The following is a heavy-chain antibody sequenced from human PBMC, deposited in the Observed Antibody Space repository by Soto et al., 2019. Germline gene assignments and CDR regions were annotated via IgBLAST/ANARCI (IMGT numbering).Heavy chain of an antibody. CDR2: IYWDDDK. V-gene: IGHV2-5*02. J-gene: IGHJ6*02. D-gene: IGHD2-15*01. CDR1: GFSLSTSGVG. Sequence: QITLKESGPTLVKPTQTLTLTCTFSGFSLSTSGVGVGWIRQPPGKALEWLAVIYWDDDKRYSPSLKSRLTITKETSNNQVVLTMTNMDPVETATYYCAHSCSGGSCYPNYYYGMDVWGQGTTVTASS. CDR3: AHSCSGGSCYPNYYYGMDV.